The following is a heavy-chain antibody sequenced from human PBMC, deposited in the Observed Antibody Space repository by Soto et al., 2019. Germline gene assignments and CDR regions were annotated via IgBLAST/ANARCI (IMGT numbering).Heavy chain of an antibody. CDR3: ARDGNGYSSGWFQH. J-gene: IGHJ5*02. Sequence: EVQLVESGGGLVQPGGSLRLSCAASGFTFSSYEMNWVRQAPGKGLEWVSYISKSGSTIYYADSVKGRFTISRDNDRNSLYLQMNSLRAEDTAVYYCARDGNGYSSGWFQHWGQGTLVTVSS. V-gene: IGHV3-48*03. CDR2: ISKSGSTI. D-gene: IGHD6-19*01. CDR1: GFTFSSYE.